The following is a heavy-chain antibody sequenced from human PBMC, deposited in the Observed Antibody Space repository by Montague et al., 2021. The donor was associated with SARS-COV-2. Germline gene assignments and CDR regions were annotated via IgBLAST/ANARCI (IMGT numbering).Heavy chain of an antibody. CDR3: AREVAGCHGDCNDY. D-gene: IGHD2-21*02. Sequence: RLSLSASGFAFSSYEMNWVRQAPGKGLEWIAYISSSGGSIQYADFMMGRFTISRDNARNSLYLQMNSLRAEDTAVYYCAREVAGCHGDCNDYWGQGTLVTVSS. J-gene: IGHJ4*02. CDR2: ISSSGGSI. CDR1: GFAFSSYE. V-gene: IGHV3-48*03.